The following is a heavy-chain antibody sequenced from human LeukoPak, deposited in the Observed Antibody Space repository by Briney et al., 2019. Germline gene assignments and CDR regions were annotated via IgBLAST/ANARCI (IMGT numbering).Heavy chain of an antibody. J-gene: IGHJ3*02. CDR3: ARDMDYGDYVQDAFDI. D-gene: IGHD4-17*01. Sequence: PSETLSLTCTVSGGSISSYYWSWIRQPAGKGLEWIGRIYTSGSTNYNPSLKSRVTMSVDTSKNQFPLKLSSVTAADTAVYYCARDMDYGDYVQDAFDIWGQGTMVTVSS. CDR2: IYTSGST. CDR1: GGSISSYY. V-gene: IGHV4-4*07.